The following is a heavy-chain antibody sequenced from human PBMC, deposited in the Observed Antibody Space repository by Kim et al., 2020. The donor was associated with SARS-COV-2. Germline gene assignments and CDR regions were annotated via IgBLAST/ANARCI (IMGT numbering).Heavy chain of an antibody. J-gene: IGHJ4*02. Sequence: ASVKVSCKASGYTFTSYAMHWVRQAPGQRLEWMGWINAGNGNTKYSQKFQGRVTITRDTSASTAYMELSSLRSEDTAVYYCARADMYYYDSSGYYYWGQGTLVTVSS. CDR3: ARADMYYYDSSGYYY. CDR2: INAGNGNT. D-gene: IGHD3-22*01. V-gene: IGHV1-3*01. CDR1: GYTFTSYA.